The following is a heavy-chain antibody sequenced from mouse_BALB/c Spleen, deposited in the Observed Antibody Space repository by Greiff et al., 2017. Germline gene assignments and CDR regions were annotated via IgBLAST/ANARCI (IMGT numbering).Heavy chain of an antibody. V-gene: IGHV1-87*01. J-gene: IGHJ2*01. CDR3: ARSDHYYGSYYFDY. CDR2: IYPGDGDT. D-gene: IGHD1-2*01. CDR1: GYTFTSYW. Sequence: QVQLQQSGAELARPGASVKLSCKASGYTFTSYWMQWVKQRPGQGLEWIGAIYPGDGDTRYTQKFKGKATLTADKSSSTAYMQLSSLASEDSAVYYCARSDHYYGSYYFDYWGQGTTLTVSS.